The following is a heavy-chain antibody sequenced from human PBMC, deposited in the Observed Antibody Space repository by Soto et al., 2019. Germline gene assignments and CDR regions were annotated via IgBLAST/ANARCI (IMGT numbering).Heavy chain of an antibody. Sequence: SLRLSCAASGXTFDDYSMDWVRQAPGKGLEWVSGISWNSGSIGYADSVKGRFSISRDNAKNSLYLQMNSLRSEETALYYCAKDISENYYDSSGYYCWGQGTLVTVSS. CDR2: ISWNSGSI. V-gene: IGHV3-9*01. J-gene: IGHJ4*02. CDR1: GXTFDDYS. CDR3: AKDISENYYDSSGYYC. D-gene: IGHD3-22*01.